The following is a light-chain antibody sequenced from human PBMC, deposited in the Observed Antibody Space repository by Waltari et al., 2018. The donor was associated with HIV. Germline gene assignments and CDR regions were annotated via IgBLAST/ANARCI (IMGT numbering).Light chain of an antibody. V-gene: IGLV3-21*02. CDR2: AVG. CDR3: QVWDSDTDGVI. Sequence: SYVLTQPPSLAVTPGQTATISCGGENLGRKSVHWDRQKPGQGPLRVGYAVGVRPSGIPERISGVNSGNTASLTISRVEAGDEADYFCQVWDSDTDGVIFGGGPKLTVL. J-gene: IGLJ2*01. CDR1: NLGRKS.